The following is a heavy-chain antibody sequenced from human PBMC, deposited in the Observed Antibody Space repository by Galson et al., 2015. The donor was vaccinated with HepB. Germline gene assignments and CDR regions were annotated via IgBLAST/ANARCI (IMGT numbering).Heavy chain of an antibody. CDR2: ISVGNGNT. V-gene: IGHV1-3*01. CDR3: ARSLSSSWHYDY. CDR1: GSSFTTYA. J-gene: IGHJ4*02. D-gene: IGHD6-13*01. Sequence: SVKVSCKASGSSFTTYAIHWVRQAPGQRLEWMGWISVGNGNTKYSEKFQGRVTITRDTSASTAYMELSSLRSEDTAVYYCARSLSSSWHYDYWGQGTLVTVSS.